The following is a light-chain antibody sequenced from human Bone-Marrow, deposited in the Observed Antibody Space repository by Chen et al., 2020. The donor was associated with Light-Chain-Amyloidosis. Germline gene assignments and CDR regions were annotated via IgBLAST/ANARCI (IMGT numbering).Light chain of an antibody. Sequence: SSELTQPPSVSVSPGQTANITCSGDKLGDKYVCWYQQKPGQSPVVVIYQDTKRPSGIPERFSGSNSGSTATMSIGGTPTMDEADYYCQAWDSSTVVFGGGTRLTVL. CDR1: KLGDKY. CDR2: QDT. J-gene: IGLJ2*01. V-gene: IGLV3-1*01. CDR3: QAWDSSTVV.